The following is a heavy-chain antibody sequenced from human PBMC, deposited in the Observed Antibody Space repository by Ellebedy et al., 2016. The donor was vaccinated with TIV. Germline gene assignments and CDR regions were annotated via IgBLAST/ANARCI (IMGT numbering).Heavy chain of an antibody. J-gene: IGHJ4*02. CDR2: IDPSDSYI. D-gene: IGHD5-18*01. Sequence: GESLKISCTGSGYSFTTYWISWVRQMPGKGLGWMGRIDPSDSYIKYSPSFQGHVTISVDKSISTAYLQWSSLKASDTAMYYCARHMNTAMTNDHWGQGTLVTVSS. CDR1: GYSFTTYW. CDR3: ARHMNTAMTNDH. V-gene: IGHV5-10-1*01.